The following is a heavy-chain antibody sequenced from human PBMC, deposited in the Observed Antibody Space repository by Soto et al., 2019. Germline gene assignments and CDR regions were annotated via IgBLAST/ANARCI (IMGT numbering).Heavy chain of an antibody. CDR3: ASTIAVAGHYYYYGMDV. Sequence: SSETLSLTCAVYGGSFSGYYWSWIRQPPGKGLEWIGEINHSGSTNYNPSLKSRVTISVDTSKNQFSLKLSSVTAADTAVYYCASTIAVAGHYYYYGMDVWGQGTTVTVSS. CDR2: INHSGST. V-gene: IGHV4-34*01. CDR1: GGSFSGYY. D-gene: IGHD6-19*01. J-gene: IGHJ6*02.